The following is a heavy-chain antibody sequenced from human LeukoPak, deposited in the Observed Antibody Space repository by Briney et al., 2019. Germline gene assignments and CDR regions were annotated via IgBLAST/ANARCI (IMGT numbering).Heavy chain of an antibody. CDR1: GFTLSSYW. V-gene: IGHV3-7*01. J-gene: IGHJ4*02. CDR3: ARCGVGVAAAAANC. D-gene: IGHD6-13*01. Sequence: GGSLSLSCAASGFTLSSYWMSWVRQAPGKGLEWVANIKQDGSAIYYVDSVKGRFTISRDNAKNSLYLQMNSLRAEDTAVYYCARCGVGVAAAAANCWGQGTLLTVSS. CDR2: IKQDGSAI.